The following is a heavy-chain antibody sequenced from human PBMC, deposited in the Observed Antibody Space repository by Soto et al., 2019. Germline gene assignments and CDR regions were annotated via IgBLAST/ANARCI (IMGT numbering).Heavy chain of an antibody. J-gene: IGHJ4*02. V-gene: IGHV4-4*07. D-gene: IGHD3-3*01. CDR1: TDSVRNYY. CDR2: VYFSGDT. CDR3: ARDDFWGGRTHDF. Sequence: PSETLSLTCTVSTDSVRNYYWSWIRQPAGKTLEWIGRVYFSGDTNYNPSLKSRVTMSVDTSKNRFSLRLSSVTAADTAVYYCARDDFWGGRTHDFWGQGTQVTVSS.